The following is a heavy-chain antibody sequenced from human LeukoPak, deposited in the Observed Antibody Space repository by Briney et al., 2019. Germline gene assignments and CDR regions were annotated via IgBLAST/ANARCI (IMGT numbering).Heavy chain of an antibody. V-gene: IGHV3-30-3*01. J-gene: IGHJ4*02. Sequence: GGSLRLSCAASGFTFSSYAMHWVRQAPGKGLEWVAVISYDGNNKYYADSVKGRFTISRDNSKKTLYLQMNSLRAEDTAVYHCASAQFDFWTGYFTSFPDYWGQGTLVTVSS. CDR3: ASAQFDFWTGYFTSFPDY. CDR1: GFTFSSYA. CDR2: ISYDGNNK. D-gene: IGHD3/OR15-3a*01.